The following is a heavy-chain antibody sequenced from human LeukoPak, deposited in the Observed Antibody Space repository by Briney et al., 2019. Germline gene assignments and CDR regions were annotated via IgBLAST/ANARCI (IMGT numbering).Heavy chain of an antibody. Sequence: ASVKVSCKASGYTFDTYDINWVRQAPGQGLEWMAWMNPKSGHTGYAQGFQDRVTLTRDNSVTTAFMELSSLRSDDTAVYFCARSHAAWKHYSYHYMDVWGKGTTVTVSS. CDR2: MNPKSGHT. D-gene: IGHD1-1*01. V-gene: IGHV1-8*03. CDR1: GYTFDTYD. J-gene: IGHJ6*03. CDR3: ARSHAAWKHYSYHYMDV.